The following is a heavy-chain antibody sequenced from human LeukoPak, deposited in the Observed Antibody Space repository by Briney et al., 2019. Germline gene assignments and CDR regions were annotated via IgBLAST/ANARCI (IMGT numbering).Heavy chain of an antibody. CDR1: ASTFSLSC. J-gene: IGHJ4*02. CDR3: ATDWYFTPDH. D-gene: IGHD6-13*01. V-gene: IGHV3-74*01. CDR2: ITSDGSLT. Sequence: QTGGSLRLSCTSSASTFSLSCMHWFRQAPGKGLVWVSRITSDGSLTSYADSVKGRFTISRDNARNTLYLQMNSLRADDTAVYYCATDWYFTPDHWGQGTLVTVSS.